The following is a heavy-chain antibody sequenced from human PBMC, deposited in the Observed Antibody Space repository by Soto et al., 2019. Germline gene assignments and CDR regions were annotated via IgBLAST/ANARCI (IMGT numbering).Heavy chain of an antibody. J-gene: IGHJ4*02. CDR2: INSDGSST. D-gene: IGHD4-17*01. V-gene: IGHV3-74*01. Sequence: GGSLRLSCAASGFTFSSYWMHWVRQAPGKGLVWVSRINSDGSSTSYADSVKGRFTISRDNAKNTLYLQMNSLRAEDTAVYYCARDPISDYGDNYFDYWGQGTLVTVSS. CDR1: GFTFSSYW. CDR3: ARDPISDYGDNYFDY.